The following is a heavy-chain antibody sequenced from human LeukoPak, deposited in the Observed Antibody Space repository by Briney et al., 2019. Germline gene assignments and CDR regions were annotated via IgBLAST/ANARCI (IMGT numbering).Heavy chain of an antibody. CDR1: EFSVGSNY. Sequence: PGGSLRLSCAASEFSVGSNYMTWVRQAPGKGLEWVSLIYSGGSTYYADSVKGRFTISRDNSKNTLYLQMNSLRAEDTAVYYCARDTNYYYYYYYMDVWGKGTTVTISS. J-gene: IGHJ6*03. CDR2: IYSGGST. CDR3: ARDTNYYYYYYYMDV. V-gene: IGHV3-66*01.